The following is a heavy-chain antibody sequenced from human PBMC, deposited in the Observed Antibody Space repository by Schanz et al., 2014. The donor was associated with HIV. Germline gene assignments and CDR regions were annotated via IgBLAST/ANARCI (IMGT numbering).Heavy chain of an antibody. CDR1: GFTFSSYG. CDR3: AREVVVRGKSYFDY. J-gene: IGHJ4*02. V-gene: IGHV3-33*05. CDR2: ISYDGSDK. D-gene: IGHD3-22*01. Sequence: QVQLVESGGGVVQPGRSLRLSCAASGFTFSSYGMHWVRQAPGKGLEWVAVISYDGSDKYHADSVKGRFTIFRDNAKKSLYLQMNSVTTEDTAVYYCAREVVVRGKSYFDYWGQGTLVTVSS.